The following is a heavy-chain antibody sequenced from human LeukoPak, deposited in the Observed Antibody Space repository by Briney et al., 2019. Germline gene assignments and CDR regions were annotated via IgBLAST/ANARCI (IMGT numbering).Heavy chain of an antibody. CDR1: GFTFSSYA. V-gene: IGHV3-30*01. CDR3: ARDVAEEMATISGGDY. D-gene: IGHD5-24*01. CDR2: ISYDGSNK. J-gene: IGHJ4*02. Sequence: PGRSLRLSCAASGFTFSSYAMHWVRQAPGKGLEWVAVISYDGSNKYYADSVKGRFTISRDNSKNTLYLQMNSLRAEDTAVYYCARDVAEEMATISGGDYWGQGTLVTVSS.